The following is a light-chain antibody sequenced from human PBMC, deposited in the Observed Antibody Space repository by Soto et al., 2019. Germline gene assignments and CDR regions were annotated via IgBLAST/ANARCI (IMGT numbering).Light chain of an antibody. CDR2: RAS. CDR1: QSVSSY. V-gene: IGKV3-11*01. Sequence: IPLTPSPYTQSLASGKRVTLCCRASQSVSSYLAWYQQKPGQAPRLLIYRASTMATGIPARFSGSGSGTEFTLTISSLEPEDFAADYCQHRSNWLGTFGQGTKVDIK. CDR3: QHRSNWLGT. J-gene: IGKJ1*01.